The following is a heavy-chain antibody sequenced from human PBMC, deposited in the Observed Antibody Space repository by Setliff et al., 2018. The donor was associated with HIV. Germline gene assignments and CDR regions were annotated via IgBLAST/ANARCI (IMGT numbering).Heavy chain of an antibody. J-gene: IGHJ3*02. CDR3: ARAYRPRALDI. Sequence: ASETLSLTCTVSGGSFTSRGYYWGWIRQPPGKGLEWIGSIFYSGITYYNPSLKSRVTISVDTSKHQFSLTSEDTAFYYCARAYRPRALDIWGQGTMVTVSS. CDR2: IFYSGIT. V-gene: IGHV4-39*07. CDR1: GGSFTSRGYY. D-gene: IGHD1-26*01.